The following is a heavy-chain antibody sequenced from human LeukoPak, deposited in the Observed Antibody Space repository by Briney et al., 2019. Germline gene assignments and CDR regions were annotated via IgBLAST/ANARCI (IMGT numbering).Heavy chain of an antibody. CDR2: INPNSGGT. D-gene: IGHD3-22*01. J-gene: IGHJ3*02. CDR1: GYTFTSYH. CDR3: AREHSSGYYFDAFDI. V-gene: IGHV1-2*02. Sequence: GASVKVSRKASGYTFTSYHINWVRQATGQGLEWMGWINPNSGGTNYARKFQGRVTMTRDTSISTAYMELSRLRSDDTAVYYCAREHSSGYYFDAFDIWGQGTMVTVSS.